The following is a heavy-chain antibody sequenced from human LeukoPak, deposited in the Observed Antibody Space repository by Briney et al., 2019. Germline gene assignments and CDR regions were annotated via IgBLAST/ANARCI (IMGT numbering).Heavy chain of an antibody. CDR1: GFSITDHH. CDR2: SATTKPNSCTT. Sequence: PGGSLRLSCAGAGFSITDHHMDWVRQAPGKGLEWVGRSATTKPNSCTTQYAASVRGRFTISRDESQNSLYLQLNSLKTEDTAVYYCVRVVTTGSGWYHLDNWGLGTLVTVSS. V-gene: IGHV3-72*01. J-gene: IGHJ4*02. D-gene: IGHD6-13*01. CDR3: VRVVTTGSGWYHLDN.